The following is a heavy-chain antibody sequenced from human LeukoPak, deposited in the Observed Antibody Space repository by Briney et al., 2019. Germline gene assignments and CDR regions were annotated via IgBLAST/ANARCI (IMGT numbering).Heavy chain of an antibody. V-gene: IGHV4-28*01. J-gene: IGHJ4*02. CDR1: GDSISSTNW. D-gene: IGHD2-2*01. CDR2: IHYSGTS. Sequence: PADTLSLTCGVSGDSISSTNWWAWIRQPPGKGLEWIGYIHYSGTSYYNSSLKSRATMSVQTSKNQFSLKLSSVTAVDTAVYYCARTYCSTTTCYAFDYWGQGTLVTVSS. CDR3: ARTYCSTTTCYAFDY.